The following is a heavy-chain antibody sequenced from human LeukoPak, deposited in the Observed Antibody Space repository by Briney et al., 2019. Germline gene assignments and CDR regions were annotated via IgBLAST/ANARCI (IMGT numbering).Heavy chain of an antibody. CDR3: ARGPRYSFY. V-gene: IGHV3-53*01. D-gene: IGHD6-13*01. CDR2: IYIDGTT. Sequence: LPGGSLRLSCAASGFIVSHNYMTWVRQAPGKGLEWISVIYIDGTTYYADSVKGRFTISRDQANNTLYLQMNTLRDEDTAVYYCARGPRYSFYWGQGTLVSVSS. CDR1: GFIVSHNY. J-gene: IGHJ4*02.